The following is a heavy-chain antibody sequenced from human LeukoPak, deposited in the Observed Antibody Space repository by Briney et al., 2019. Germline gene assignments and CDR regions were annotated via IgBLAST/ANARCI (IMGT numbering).Heavy chain of an antibody. CDR1: GFTFSSFA. Sequence: PGGSLRLSCAASGFTFSSFAMSWVRQAPGKGLEWVSTISGAGGTTYYADSVKGRFTISRDNSKKTLDLQMISLRAEDTAVYFCAKSSAAAVKNYFFDSWGREPWSPSPQ. V-gene: IGHV3-23*01. CDR2: ISGAGGTT. CDR3: AKSSAAAVKNYFFDS. D-gene: IGHD6-25*01. J-gene: IGHJ4*02.